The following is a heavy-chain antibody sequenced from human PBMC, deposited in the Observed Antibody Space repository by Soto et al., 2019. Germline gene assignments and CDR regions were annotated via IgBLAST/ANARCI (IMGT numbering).Heavy chain of an antibody. D-gene: IGHD3-10*01. CDR2: ISAYNGNT. CDR3: AKTAAPARFGELYNWFDT. CDR1: GHTFTSYG. J-gene: IGHJ5*02. V-gene: IGHV1-18*01. Sequence: ASVKVSCKASGHTFTSYGISWVRQAPGQGLEWMGWISAYNGNTNYAQKLQGRVTMTTDTSTSTAYMELNNLRSEDTAVYYCAKTAAPARFGELYNWFDTWGQGALVTVSS.